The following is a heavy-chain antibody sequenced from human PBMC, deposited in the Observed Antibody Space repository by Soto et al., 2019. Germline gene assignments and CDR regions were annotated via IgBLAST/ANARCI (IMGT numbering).Heavy chain of an antibody. CDR3: ARQHYYYDSSGPVEDHYNWFDP. V-gene: IGHV5-51*01. J-gene: IGHJ5*02. Sequence: GESLKISCKGSGYSFTSYWIGWVRQMPGKGLEWMGIIYPGDSDTRYSPSFQGQVTISADKSISTAYLQWSSLKASDTAMYYCARQHYYYDSSGPVEDHYNWFDPWGQGTLVTVSS. CDR1: GYSFTSYW. D-gene: IGHD3-22*01. CDR2: IYPGDSDT.